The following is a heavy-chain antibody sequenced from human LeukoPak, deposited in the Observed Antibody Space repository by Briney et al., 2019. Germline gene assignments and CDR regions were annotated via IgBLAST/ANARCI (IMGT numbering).Heavy chain of an antibody. CDR2: VSGSGGST. Sequence: GGSLRLSCAASGFTFSSYAMSWVRQAPGKGLDWVSGVSGSGGSTYYADSVKGRFTISRDNSKNTLYLQMNSLRAEDTAVYYCAKDWTGTKPFDLWGRGTLVTVSS. J-gene: IGHJ2*01. D-gene: IGHD3/OR15-3a*01. CDR3: AKDWTGTKPFDL. V-gene: IGHV3-23*01. CDR1: GFTFSSYA.